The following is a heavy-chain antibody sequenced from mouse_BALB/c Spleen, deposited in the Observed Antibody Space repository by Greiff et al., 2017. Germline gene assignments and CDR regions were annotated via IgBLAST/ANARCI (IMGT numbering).Heavy chain of an antibody. CDR3: ARAGEIYYGSSYYFDY. CDR1: GYSITSYYA. V-gene: IGHV3-2*02. J-gene: IGHJ2*01. CDR2: ISYSGST. Sequence: EVKLVESGPGLVKPSQSLSLTCTVTGYSITSYYAWNWIRQFPGNKLEWMGYISYSGSTSYNPSLKSRISITRDTSKNKFFLQLNSVTTEDTATYYCARAGEIYYGSSYYFDYWGQGTTLTVSS. D-gene: IGHD1-1*01.